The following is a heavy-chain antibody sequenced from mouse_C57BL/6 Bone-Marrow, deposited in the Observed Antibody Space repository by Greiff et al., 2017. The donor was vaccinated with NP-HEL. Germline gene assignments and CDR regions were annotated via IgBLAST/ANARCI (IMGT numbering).Heavy chain of an antibody. J-gene: IGHJ2*01. Sequence: VQLQQSGPELVKPGASVKISCKASGYSFTSYYIHWVKQRPGQGLEWIGWIYPGSGNTKYNEKFKGKATLTADTSPSPAYMQLSNLTSEDSAVYYCARSGGYYGSSYFDYWGQGTTLTVSS. CDR2: IYPGSGNT. CDR3: ARSGGYYGSSYFDY. V-gene: IGHV1-66*01. D-gene: IGHD1-1*01. CDR1: GYSFTSYY.